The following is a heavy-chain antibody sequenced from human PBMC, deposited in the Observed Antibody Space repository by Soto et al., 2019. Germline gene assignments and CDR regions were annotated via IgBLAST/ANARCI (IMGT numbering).Heavy chain of an antibody. CDR3: ARGGIAVASY. V-gene: IGHV3-20*04. CDR1: GFKFDDYG. J-gene: IGHJ4*02. D-gene: IGHD6-19*01. CDR2: INWNGDST. Sequence: EVQLVESGGGVVRPGGSMRLSCAGSGFKFDDYGMSWVRQAPGKGLEWVSGINWNGDSTGYVVSVKGRFTISRDNAKSSLFLEMNSLRVDDTAFYYCARGGIAVASYWGQGALVTVSS.